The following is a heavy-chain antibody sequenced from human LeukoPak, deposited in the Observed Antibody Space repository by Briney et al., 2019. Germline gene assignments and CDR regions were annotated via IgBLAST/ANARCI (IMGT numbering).Heavy chain of an antibody. V-gene: IGHV4-39*01. CDR1: GGSIRSSSYY. CDR2: IYYSGST. D-gene: IGHD2-15*01. J-gene: IGHJ4*02. Sequence: SETLSLTCTVSGGSIRSSSYYWGWIRQPPGKGLEWIGRIYYSGSTYYNPALKSRVTISVDTSKNQFSLKLSSVTAADTAVYYCARRRYCSGGSCYETYYFDYWGQGTLVTVSS. CDR3: ARRRYCSGGSCYETYYFDY.